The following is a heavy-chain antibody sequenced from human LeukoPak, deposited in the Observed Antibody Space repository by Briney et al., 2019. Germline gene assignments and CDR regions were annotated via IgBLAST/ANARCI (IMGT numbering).Heavy chain of an antibody. V-gene: IGHV3-53*01. Sequence: GGSLRLSCAASGFTLSSNYMSWVRQAPGKGLEWVSVMHSGGSTYYADSVKGRFTISRDNSKNTLYLQMNSLRAEDTAVYYCARKRDYSDAFDIWGQGTMVTVSS. D-gene: IGHD2-15*01. CDR1: GFTLSSNY. J-gene: IGHJ3*02. CDR2: MHSGGST. CDR3: ARKRDYSDAFDI.